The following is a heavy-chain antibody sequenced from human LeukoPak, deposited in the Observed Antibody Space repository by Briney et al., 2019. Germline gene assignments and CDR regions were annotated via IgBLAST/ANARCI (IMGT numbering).Heavy chain of an antibody. CDR2: ISSSSSTI. CDR1: GFTFSSYS. CDR3: ARFGDDYDYGDSGLDAFDI. J-gene: IGHJ3*02. Sequence: PGASLRLSCAASGFTFSSYSMNWVRQAPGKGLEWVSYISSSSSTIYYADPVKGRFTISRDNAKNSLYLQMNSLRAEDTAVYYCARFGDDYDYGDSGLDAFDIWGQGTMVTVSS. V-gene: IGHV3-48*01. D-gene: IGHD4-17*01.